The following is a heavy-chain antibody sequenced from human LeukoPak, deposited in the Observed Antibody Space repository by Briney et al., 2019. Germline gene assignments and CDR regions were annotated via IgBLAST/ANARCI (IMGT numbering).Heavy chain of an antibody. Sequence: PSETLSLTCTVSGGPISSTNYYWGWVRQPPGKGLEWIGNIYYSGNTYYNPSLKSRVTISEDRTKNQFSLKLSSVTAADTAVYYCASIGATYYNVLSGPVDYWGQGTLVTVSS. CDR2: IYYSGNT. CDR3: ASIGATYYNVLSGPVDY. D-gene: IGHD3-3*01. CDR1: GGPISSTNYY. V-gene: IGHV4-39*07. J-gene: IGHJ4*02.